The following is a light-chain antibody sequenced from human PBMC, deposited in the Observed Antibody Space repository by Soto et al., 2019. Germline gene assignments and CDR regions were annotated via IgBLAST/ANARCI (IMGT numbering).Light chain of an antibody. CDR2: EGS. CDR1: QSISSW. V-gene: IGKV1-5*03. CDR3: QQYNTYSRT. J-gene: IGKJ1*01. Sequence: DIQMTQSPSTLSASVGDRVTITCRASQSISSWLAWYRQKPGEAPKLLIYEGSTSERGVPSRFSGSGSGTEFTLTISSLQPDDFATFYCQQYNTYSRTFGQGTKVEVK.